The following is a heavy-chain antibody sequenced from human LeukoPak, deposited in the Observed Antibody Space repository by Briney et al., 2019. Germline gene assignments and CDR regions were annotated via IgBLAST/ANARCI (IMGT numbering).Heavy chain of an antibody. V-gene: IGHV1-2*02. Sequence: ASVKVSCKASGYTFTGYYMHWVRQAPGQGLEWMGWINPNSGGTNYAQKFQGRVTMTRDTSISTAYMELSRLRSDDTAVYYCARAGYCSSASCYGRGRDHFDYWGQGTLFTVSS. CDR2: INPNSGGT. D-gene: IGHD2-2*01. CDR1: GYTFTGYY. CDR3: ARAGYCSSASCYGRGRDHFDY. J-gene: IGHJ4*02.